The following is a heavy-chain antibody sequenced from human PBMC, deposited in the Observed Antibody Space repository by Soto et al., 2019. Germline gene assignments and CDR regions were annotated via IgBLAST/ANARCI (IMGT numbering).Heavy chain of an antibody. J-gene: IGHJ4*02. V-gene: IGHV3-11*06. Sequence: GGSLRLSCASSGFAFSDYYMSWIRQAPGKGLEWLSYISPGSRYPAYADSVKGRFTISRDNAKNTLYLQMNSLRVEDTAVYYCARAGLLASGDYWGQGTLVTVSS. D-gene: IGHD1-26*01. CDR2: ISPGSRYP. CDR1: GFAFSDYY. CDR3: ARAGLLASGDY.